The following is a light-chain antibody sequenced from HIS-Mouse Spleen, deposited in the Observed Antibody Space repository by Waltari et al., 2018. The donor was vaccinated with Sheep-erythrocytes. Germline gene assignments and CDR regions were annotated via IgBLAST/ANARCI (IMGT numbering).Light chain of an antibody. V-gene: IGLV1-47*01. CDR2: RNN. CDR1: SSNIGSNY. Sequence: QSVLTQPPSASGTPGQRVTTPCSGSSSNIGSNYVYWYQQLPGTAPKLLIYRNNQRPSGVPDRFSGSGSGTDFTLTISSLQAEDVAVYYCQQYYSTPFTFGPGT. J-gene: IGLJ1*01. CDR3: QQYYSTPFT.